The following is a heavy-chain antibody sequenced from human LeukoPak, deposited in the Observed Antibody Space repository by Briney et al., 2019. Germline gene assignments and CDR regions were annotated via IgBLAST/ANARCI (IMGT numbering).Heavy chain of an antibody. CDR3: ARGGSGWHYFDY. V-gene: IGHV4-59*01. J-gene: IGHJ4*02. CDR1: GGSISSYY. Sequence: SETMSLTCTVAGGSISSYYWSWIRQPPGKVLEWIGYIYGSTNYNPSLKSRVTISVDRSKNQFSLKLSSVTAADTAVYYCARGGSGWHYFDYWGQGTLVTVSS. D-gene: IGHD6-19*01. CDR2: IYGST.